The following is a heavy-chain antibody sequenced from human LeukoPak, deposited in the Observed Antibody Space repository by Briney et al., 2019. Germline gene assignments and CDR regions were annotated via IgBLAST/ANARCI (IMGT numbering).Heavy chain of an antibody. V-gene: IGHV3-33*01. CDR1: GFTFSSYG. Sequence: PGRSLRLSCAASGFTFSSYGMHWVRQAPGKGLEWVAVIWYDGSNKYYADSVKGRFTISRDNSKNTLYLQMNSLRAEDTAVYYCARDEIIAARPLVDWGQGTLVTVSS. D-gene: IGHD6-6*01. J-gene: IGHJ4*02. CDR3: ARDEIIAARPLVD. CDR2: IWYDGSNK.